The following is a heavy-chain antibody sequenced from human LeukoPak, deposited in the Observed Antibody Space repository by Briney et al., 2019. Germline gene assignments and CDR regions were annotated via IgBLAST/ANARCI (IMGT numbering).Heavy chain of an antibody. CDR3: AGGGYDSSGYYQYYFDF. J-gene: IGHJ4*02. CDR2: ISSNGGST. V-gene: IGHV3-64*01. CDR1: GFTFSSYA. Sequence: PGGSLRLSCAASGFTFSSYAMHWVRQAPGKGLEYVSAISSNGGSTYYANSVKGRFTISRDNSKNTLYLQMNSLRAEDTAVYYCAGGGYDSSGYYQYYFDFWGQGTLVTVSS. D-gene: IGHD3-22*01.